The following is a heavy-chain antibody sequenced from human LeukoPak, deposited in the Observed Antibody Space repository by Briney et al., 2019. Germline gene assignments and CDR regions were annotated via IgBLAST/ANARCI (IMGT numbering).Heavy chain of an antibody. CDR2: IYYSGST. D-gene: IGHD1-26*01. Sequence: SETLSLTCSVSGGSISSYYWTWIRQPPGKGLEWIGYIYYSGSTNYNPSLKSRVTISVDTSTNQFSLKLSSVTAADTAVYFCARGPNSVSYYEIDYWGQGTLVTVSS. CDR3: ARGPNSVSYYEIDY. J-gene: IGHJ4*02. V-gene: IGHV4-59*01. CDR1: GGSISSYY.